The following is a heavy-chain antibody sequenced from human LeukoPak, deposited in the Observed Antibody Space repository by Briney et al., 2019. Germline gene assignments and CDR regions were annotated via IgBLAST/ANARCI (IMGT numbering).Heavy chain of an antibody. V-gene: IGHV3-7*01. CDR1: GFTFSSYW. CDR3: ARDPVNHHVHGSYYGMDV. J-gene: IGHJ6*02. Sequence: GGSLRLSCAASGFTFSSYWMSWVRQAPGKGLEWVANIKQDGSEKYYVDSVKGRFTISRDNAKNSLYLQMNSLRAEDTAVYYCARDPVNHHVHGSYYGMDVWGQGTTVTVSS. CDR2: IKQDGSEK. D-gene: IGHD3-10*01.